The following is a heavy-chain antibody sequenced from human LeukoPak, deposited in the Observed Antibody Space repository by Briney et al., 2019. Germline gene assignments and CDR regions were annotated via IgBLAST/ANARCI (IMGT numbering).Heavy chain of an antibody. D-gene: IGHD3-10*01. CDR3: ARGALYGSAPLDY. CDR2: INQSGST. V-gene: IGHV4-34*01. Sequence: SQTLSLTCAVYGGSFSGYYWSWIRQPPGKGLEWIGEINQSGSTNHNPSLKSRVTISVDTSKNQFSLKLSSVTAADTAVYYCARGALYGSAPLDYWGQGTLVTVSS. J-gene: IGHJ4*02. CDR1: GGSFSGYY.